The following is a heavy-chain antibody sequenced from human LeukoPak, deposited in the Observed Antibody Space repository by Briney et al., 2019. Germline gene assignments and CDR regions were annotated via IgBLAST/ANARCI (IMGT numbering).Heavy chain of an antibody. D-gene: IGHD3-22*01. CDR1: GFTFSSYA. Sequence: GGSLRLSCAASGFTFSSYAMHWVRQAPGKGLEWVAVISYDGSNKYYADSVKGRFTISRDNSKTTLYLQMNILRAEDTAVYYCARTYYYDSSGYYPDWGQGTLVTVSS. J-gene: IGHJ4*02. CDR2: ISYDGSNK. CDR3: ARTYYYDSSGYYPD. V-gene: IGHV3-30*04.